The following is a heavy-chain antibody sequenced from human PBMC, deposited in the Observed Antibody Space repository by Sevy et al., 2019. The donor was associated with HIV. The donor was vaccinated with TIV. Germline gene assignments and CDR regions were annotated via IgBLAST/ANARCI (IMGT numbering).Heavy chain of an antibody. CDR3: ARDRDWGFDP. Sequence: SETLSLTCAISGDSVSRRDTAWNWIRRSPLRGLEWLGRIYYRSKCCNDYALSVKGRLTINADTSKNQFSLHLNSVTPEDTAIYYCARDRDWGFDPWGQGALVTVSS. D-gene: IGHD7-27*01. V-gene: IGHV6-1*01. CDR2: IYYRSKCCN. J-gene: IGHJ5*02. CDR1: GDSVSRRDTA.